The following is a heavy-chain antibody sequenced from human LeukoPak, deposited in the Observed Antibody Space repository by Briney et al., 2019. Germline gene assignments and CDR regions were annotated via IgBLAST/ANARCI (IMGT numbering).Heavy chain of an antibody. CDR1: GFTFSSYA. Sequence: GGSLRLSCAASGFTFSSYAMSWVRQAPGKGLEWVSVIYSGGSTYYADSVKGRFTISRDNSKNTLYLQMNSLRAEDTAVYYCATSGWRSDYWGQGTLVTVSS. J-gene: IGHJ4*02. CDR3: ATSGWRSDY. V-gene: IGHV3-53*01. D-gene: IGHD6-19*01. CDR2: IYSGGST.